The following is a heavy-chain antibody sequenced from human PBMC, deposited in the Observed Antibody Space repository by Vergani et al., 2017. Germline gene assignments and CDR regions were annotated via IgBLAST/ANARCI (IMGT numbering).Heavy chain of an antibody. CDR1: GFTFSSYG. J-gene: IGHJ3*02. CDR2: IRYDGSNK. Sequence: QVHLVESGGGVVQPGGSLRLSCAASGFTFSSYGMHWVRQAPGKGLEWVAFIRYDGSNKYYADSVKGRFTISRDNSRNTLYLQMNSLRAEDTAVYYCAKDSGYCGDDCYYDAFDMWGQGTMVTVSS. D-gene: IGHD2-21*02. V-gene: IGHV3-30*02. CDR3: AKDSGYCGDDCYYDAFDM.